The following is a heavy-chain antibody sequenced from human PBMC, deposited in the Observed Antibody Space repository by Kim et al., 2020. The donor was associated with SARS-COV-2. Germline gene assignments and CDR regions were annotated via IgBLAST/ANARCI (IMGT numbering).Heavy chain of an antibody. V-gene: IGHV3-66*02. CDR2: IYSGGST. Sequence: GGSLRLSCAASGFTVSSNYMSWVRLAPGKGLEWVSVIYSGGSTYYADSVKGRFTISRDNSKNTLYLQMNSLRAEDTAVYYCARDRITIFGVVIWAYGMDVWGQGTTVTVSS. CDR1: GFTVSSNY. J-gene: IGHJ6*02. D-gene: IGHD3-3*01. CDR3: ARDRITIFGVVIWAYGMDV.